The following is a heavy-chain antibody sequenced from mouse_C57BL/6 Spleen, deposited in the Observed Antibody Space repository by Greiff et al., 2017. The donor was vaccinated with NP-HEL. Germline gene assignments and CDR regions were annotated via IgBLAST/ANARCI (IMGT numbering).Heavy chain of an antibody. CDR3: AREGGNFYFDY. V-gene: IGHV5-4*01. CDR1: GFTFSSYA. Sequence: EVKVVESGGGLVKPGGSLKLSCAASGFTFSSYAMSWVRQTPEKRLEWVATISDGGSYTYYPDNVKGRFTISRDNAKNNLYLQMSHLKSEDTAMYYCAREGGNFYFDYWGQGTTLTVSS. D-gene: IGHD2-1*01. J-gene: IGHJ2*01. CDR2: ISDGGSYT.